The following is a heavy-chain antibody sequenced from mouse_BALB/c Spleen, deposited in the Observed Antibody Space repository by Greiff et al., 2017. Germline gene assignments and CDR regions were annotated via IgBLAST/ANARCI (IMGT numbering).Heavy chain of an antibody. CDR2: IWGDGST. Sequence: QVQLKESGPGLVAPSQSLSITCTVSGFSLTGYGVNWVRQPPGKGLEWLGMIWGDGSTDYNSALKSRLSISKDNSKSQVFLKMNSLQADDTAIYYCARLYGPYAMDYWGQGTSVTVSS. CDR1: GFSLTGYG. J-gene: IGHJ4*01. V-gene: IGHV2-6-7*01. CDR3: ARLYGPYAMDY. D-gene: IGHD1-1*01.